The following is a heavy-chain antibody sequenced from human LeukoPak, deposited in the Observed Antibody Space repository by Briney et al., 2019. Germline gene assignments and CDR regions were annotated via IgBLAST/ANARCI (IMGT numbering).Heavy chain of an antibody. CDR2: IYYSGST. D-gene: IGHD5-24*01. J-gene: IGHJ4*02. Sequence: PSETLSPTCTVSGGSISSHYWSWIRQPPGKGLEWIGYIYYSGSTNYNPSLKSRVTISVDTSKNQFSLKLSSVTAADTAVYYCAKSRDGYRYYFDYWGQGTLVTVSS. CDR1: GGSISSHY. CDR3: AKSRDGYRYYFDY. V-gene: IGHV4-59*11.